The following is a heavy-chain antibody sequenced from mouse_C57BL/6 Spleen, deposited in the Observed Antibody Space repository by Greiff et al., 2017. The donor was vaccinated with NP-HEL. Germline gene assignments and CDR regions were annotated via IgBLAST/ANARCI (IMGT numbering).Heavy chain of an antibody. J-gene: IGHJ3*01. CDR3: ARKGYYGSSYPAWFAY. Sequence: QVQLQQSGAELMKPGASVKLSCKATGYTFTGYWIEWVKQRPGHGLEWIGEILPGSGSTNYNEKFKGKATFNADTSSNTAYMQLSSLTTEDSAIYCCARKGYYGSSYPAWFAYWGQGTLVTVSA. V-gene: IGHV1-9*01. D-gene: IGHD1-1*01. CDR1: GYTFTGYW. CDR2: ILPGSGST.